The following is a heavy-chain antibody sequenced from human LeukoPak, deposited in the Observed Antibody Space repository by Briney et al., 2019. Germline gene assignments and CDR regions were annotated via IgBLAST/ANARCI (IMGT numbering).Heavy chain of an antibody. J-gene: IGHJ4*02. CDR3: ARHRGSYYGHFFDY. CDR2: IYSGGST. CDR1: GFTVSSNY. V-gene: IGHV3-66*04. Sequence: GGSLRLSCAASGFTVSSNYMSWVRQAPGKGLEWVSVIYSGGSTYYADSVKGRFTISRDNSKNTLYLQMNSLRAEDTAVYYCARHRGSYYGHFFDYWGQGTLVTVSS. D-gene: IGHD1-26*01.